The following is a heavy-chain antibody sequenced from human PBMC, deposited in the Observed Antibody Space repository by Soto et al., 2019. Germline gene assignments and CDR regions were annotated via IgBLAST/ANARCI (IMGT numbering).Heavy chain of an antibody. CDR2: LWYDGTKT. J-gene: IGHJ4*02. Sequence: QVQLVESGGGVVQPERSLRLSCLASGFSLSSDSMHWIRQAPGKGLEWVATLWYDGTKTYYRDSVKGRFTISRDNSKNTLYLQMNSLRAEDTALYYCARDTGRGWYPGYWGQGTLVAVSS. CDR1: GFSLSSDS. V-gene: IGHV3-33*01. CDR3: ARDTGRGWYPGY. D-gene: IGHD6-19*01.